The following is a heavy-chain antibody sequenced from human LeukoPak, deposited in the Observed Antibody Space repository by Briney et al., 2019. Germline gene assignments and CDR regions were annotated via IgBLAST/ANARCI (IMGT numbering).Heavy chain of an antibody. D-gene: IGHD3-22*01. CDR2: IYTSGST. J-gene: IGHJ4*02. CDR1: GGSISSYY. V-gene: IGHV4-4*07. CDR3: ARAPYYDSCGYYFDY. Sequence: SETLSLTCTVSGGSISSYYWTWVRQPAGKGLEWIGRIYTSGSTNYSPSLKSRVTMSVDTSKNEFSLQLNSVTPEDTAVYYCARAPYYDSCGYYFDYWGQGTLVTVSS.